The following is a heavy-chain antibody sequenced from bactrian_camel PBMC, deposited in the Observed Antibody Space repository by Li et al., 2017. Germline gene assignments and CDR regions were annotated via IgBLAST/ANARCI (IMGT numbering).Heavy chain of an antibody. Sequence: VQLVESGGGSVQAGGSLRLSCVASRFTFSNYYMSWVRQAPGKGPEWVSDINSSGRSTNYADSVKGRFTISRDNAKNTLYLQLNSLKPEDTAMYYCAAISGYPQVRCSGGLREDGYSDWGQGTQVTVS. CDR1: RFTFSNYY. CDR2: INSSGRST. D-gene: IGHD4*01. V-gene: IGHV3S33*01. J-gene: IGHJ4*01. CDR3: AAISGYPQVRCSGGLREDGYSD.